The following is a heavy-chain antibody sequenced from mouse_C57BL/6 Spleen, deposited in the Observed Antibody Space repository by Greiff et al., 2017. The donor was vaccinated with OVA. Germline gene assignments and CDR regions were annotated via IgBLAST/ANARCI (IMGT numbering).Heavy chain of an antibody. CDR1: GFTFSSYA. D-gene: IGHD1-1*01. Sequence: EVHLVESGGGLVKPGGSLKLSCAASGFTFSSYAMSWVRQTPEKRLEWVATISDGGSYTYYPDNVKGRFTISRDNAKNNLYLQMSHLKSEDTAMYYCARAYYGSSYFDYWGQGTTLTVSS. J-gene: IGHJ2*01. V-gene: IGHV5-4*01. CDR2: ISDGGSYT. CDR3: ARAYYGSSYFDY.